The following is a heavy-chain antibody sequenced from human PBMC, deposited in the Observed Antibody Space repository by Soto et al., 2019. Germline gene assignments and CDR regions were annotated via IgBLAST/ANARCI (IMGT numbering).Heavy chain of an antibody. V-gene: IGHV4-39*01. J-gene: IGHJ6*02. D-gene: IGHD3-22*01. Sequence: SETLSLTCTVSGGSISSSSYYWGWIRQPPGKGLEWIGSIYYSGSTYYNPSHKSRVTISVDTSKNQFSLKLSSVTAADTAVYYCARLSPYYYDSSGPRGGMDVWGQGTTVTVSS. CDR1: GGSISSSSYY. CDR3: ARLSPYYYDSSGPRGGMDV. CDR2: IYYSGST.